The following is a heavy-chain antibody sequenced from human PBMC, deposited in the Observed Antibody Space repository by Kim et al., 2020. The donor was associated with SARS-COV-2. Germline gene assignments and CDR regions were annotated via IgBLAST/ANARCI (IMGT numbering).Heavy chain of an antibody. D-gene: IGHD5-12*01. CDR3: AKRGYSGYDPFDY. J-gene: IGHJ4*02. V-gene: IGHV3-23*01. Sequence: YAASVTGRVTLSRDNSKNPRYLQMNSLRAEDTAVYYCAKRGYSGYDPFDYWGQGTLVTVSS.